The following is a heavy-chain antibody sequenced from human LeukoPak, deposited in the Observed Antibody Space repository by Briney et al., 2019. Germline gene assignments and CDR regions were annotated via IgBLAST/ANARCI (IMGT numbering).Heavy chain of an antibody. Sequence: SETLSLTCAVYGGSLNGHYWSWIRQPPGKGLEWIGYIYYSGSTNYNPSLKSRVTISVDTSKNQFSLKLSSVTAADTAVYYCARERSMVRGLSWFDPWGQGTLVTVSS. CDR1: GGSLNGHY. D-gene: IGHD3-10*01. J-gene: IGHJ5*02. V-gene: IGHV4-59*11. CDR2: IYYSGST. CDR3: ARERSMVRGLSWFDP.